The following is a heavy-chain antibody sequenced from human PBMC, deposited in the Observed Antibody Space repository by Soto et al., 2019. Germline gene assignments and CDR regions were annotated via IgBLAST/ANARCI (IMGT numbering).Heavy chain of an antibody. D-gene: IGHD1-26*01. V-gene: IGHV1-2*02. Sequence: GASVKVSCKASGYIFTGYFIQWLRQAPGQGLEWMGWINPNTSATNYAQKFQGRVTMTRDTSLGAAYMELTSLRPDDTALYYCARITWGRDHHYGMDVWGQGTTVTVSS. CDR2: INPNTSAT. J-gene: IGHJ6*02. CDR1: GYIFTGYF. CDR3: ARITWGRDHHYGMDV.